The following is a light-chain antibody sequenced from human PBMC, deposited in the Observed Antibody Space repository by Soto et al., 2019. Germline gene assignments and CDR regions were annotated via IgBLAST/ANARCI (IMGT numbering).Light chain of an antibody. CDR2: AAS. Sequence: DIQMTQSPSSLSASVGGRVMITCRASQSLNDYLNWYQQKPGKAPKLLIYAASSLEGGVPSRFSGSGSGTEFTLTINSLQPEDSATYYCQQSYSGPPTFGQGTKVDIK. V-gene: IGKV1-39*01. CDR3: QQSYSGPPT. CDR1: QSLNDY. J-gene: IGKJ1*01.